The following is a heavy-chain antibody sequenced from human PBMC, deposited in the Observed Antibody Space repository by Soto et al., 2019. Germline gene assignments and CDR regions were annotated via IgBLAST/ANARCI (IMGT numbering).Heavy chain of an antibody. V-gene: IGHV3-7*04. D-gene: IGHD2-2*01. J-gene: IGHJ4*02. Sequence: EQQLVESGGGLVQTGGSLRLSCVASGFRFSEYWMSWVRQAPGRGLEWVANMDQRGTETYYVDSVKGRFTISRDNVKNSLDLQMSNLRDDDKAVYYCAADDGGPAPFWGQGTMVTVSS. CDR1: GFRFSEYW. CDR2: MDQRGTET. CDR3: AADDGGPAPF.